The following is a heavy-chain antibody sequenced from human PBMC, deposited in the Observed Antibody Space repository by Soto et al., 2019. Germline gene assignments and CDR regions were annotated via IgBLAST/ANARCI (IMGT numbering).Heavy chain of an antibody. CDR2: INAGNGNT. D-gene: IGHD2-2*01. J-gene: IGHJ3*02. V-gene: IGHV1-3*01. CDR3: ARALEDIVVVPAAKEDAFDI. Sequence: GASVNVSCKASGYTFTSYAMHWVRQAPGQRLEWMGWINAGNGNTKYSQEFQGRVTITRDTSASTAYMELSSLRSEDTAVYYCARALEDIVVVPAAKEDAFDIWGQGTMVTVSS. CDR1: GYTFTSYA.